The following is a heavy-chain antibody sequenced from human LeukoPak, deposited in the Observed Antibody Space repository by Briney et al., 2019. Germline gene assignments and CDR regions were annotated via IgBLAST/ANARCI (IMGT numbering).Heavy chain of an antibody. CDR1: GFALSSYE. D-gene: IGHD2-15*01. Sequence: GGSLRLSCAASGFALSSYEVNRVRQAPGRGLERVPYISSGSSPLYYSDSVKGRFTISRDNAKNSVYLQMDSLRAEDTAVYYCAREGGDVWGQGTTVTVSS. J-gene: IGHJ6*02. CDR2: ISSGSSPL. V-gene: IGHV3-48*03. CDR3: AREGGDV.